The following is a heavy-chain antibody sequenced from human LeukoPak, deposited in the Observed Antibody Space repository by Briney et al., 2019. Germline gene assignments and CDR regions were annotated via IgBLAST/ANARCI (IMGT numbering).Heavy chain of an antibody. Sequence: ASVKVSCKASGYTFTSYDINWVRQAPGQGLEWMGWMNPNSGNTGYAQKFQGRVTMTRNTSISTAYMELSSLRSEDTAVYYCAILRGYCSSTSCYRENYYYYYMDVWGKGTTVTASS. CDR3: AILRGYCSSTSCYRENYYYYYMDV. V-gene: IGHV1-8*01. CDR1: GYTFTSYD. J-gene: IGHJ6*03. CDR2: MNPNSGNT. D-gene: IGHD2-2*02.